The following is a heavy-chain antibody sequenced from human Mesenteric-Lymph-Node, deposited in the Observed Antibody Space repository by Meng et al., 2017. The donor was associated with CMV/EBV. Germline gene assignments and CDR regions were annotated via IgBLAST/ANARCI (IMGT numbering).Heavy chain of an antibody. J-gene: IGHJ6*02. CDR1: GFTFSSYW. V-gene: IGHV3-74*01. Sequence: GESLKISCAASGFTFSSYWMHWVRQAPGKGLVWVSRINSDGSSTSYADSVKGRFTISRDNAKNTLYLQMNSLRAEDTAVYYCARDSFWSGYYYGMDVWGQGTTVTVSS. D-gene: IGHD3-3*01. CDR3: ARDSFWSGYYYGMDV. CDR2: INSDGSST.